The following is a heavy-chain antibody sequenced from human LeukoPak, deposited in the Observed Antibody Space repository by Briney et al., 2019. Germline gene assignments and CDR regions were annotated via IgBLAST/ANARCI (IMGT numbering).Heavy chain of an antibody. J-gene: IGHJ4*02. CDR2: IYYSGST. CDR1: GGSISSSTYY. CDR3: TRGSYDVLTGYSTLGEY. V-gene: IGHV4-39*01. D-gene: IGHD3-9*01. Sequence: SETLSLTCNVSGGSISSSTYYWGWIRQPPGKGLEWISNIYYSGSTYYNPSLKSRLTISVDTSQGQFSLRLSSVTAADTGLYYCTRGSYDVLTGYSTLGEYWGQGALVTVSS.